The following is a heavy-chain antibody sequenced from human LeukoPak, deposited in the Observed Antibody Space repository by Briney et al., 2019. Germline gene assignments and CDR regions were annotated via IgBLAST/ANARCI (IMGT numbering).Heavy chain of an antibody. CDR2: INPNSGGA. V-gene: IGHV1-2*06. J-gene: IGHJ4*02. D-gene: IGHD6-19*01. CDR3: ARDRSPPRSSGSGWYSGPRDFDY. CDR1: GYTFTGYY. Sequence: GASVKVSCKASGYTFTGYYMHWVRQAPGQGLEWMGRINPNSGGANSAPRFPGRVSMTRDTSISTAYMELSRLRSDDTAVYYCARDRSPPRSSGSGWYSGPRDFDYWGQGTLVTVSS.